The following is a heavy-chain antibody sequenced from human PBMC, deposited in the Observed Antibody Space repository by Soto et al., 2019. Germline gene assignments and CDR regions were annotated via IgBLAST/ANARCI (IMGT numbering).Heavy chain of an antibody. J-gene: IGHJ4*02. D-gene: IGHD3-22*01. CDR2: ISYDGSNK. V-gene: IGHV3-30*03. CDR1: GFTFSSYG. CDR3: ARGYYDSSGYCVDY. Sequence: LRLSCAASGFTFSSYGMHWVRQAPGKGLEWVAVISYDGSNKYYADSVKGRFTISRDNSKNTLYLQMNSLRAEDTAVYYCARGYYDSSGYCVDYWGQGTLVTVSS.